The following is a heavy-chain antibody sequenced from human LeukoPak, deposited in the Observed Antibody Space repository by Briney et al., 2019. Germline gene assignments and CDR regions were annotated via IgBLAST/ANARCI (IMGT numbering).Heavy chain of an antibody. Sequence: GGSLRLSCAASGFAFSSNWMHWVRQTPGKGLVWVSRINSGGSGTSYAASVEGRFTISRDNAKNTLYLQMNSLRAEDTPVYYCATSLGPLTEYWGQGTLVTVSS. D-gene: IGHD1-26*01. V-gene: IGHV3-74*01. CDR2: INSGGSGT. CDR3: ATSLGPLTEY. J-gene: IGHJ4*02. CDR1: GFAFSSNW.